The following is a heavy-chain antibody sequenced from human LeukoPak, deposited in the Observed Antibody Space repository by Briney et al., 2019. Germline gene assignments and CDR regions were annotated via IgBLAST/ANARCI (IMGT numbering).Heavy chain of an antibody. V-gene: IGHV3-48*04. CDR3: ARDHYYGSGHYGMDV. CDR1: GFTFSSYN. CDR2: ISSSGSTI. Sequence: GGSLRLSCAASGFTFSSYNMNWVRQAPGKGLEWVSYISSSGSTIYYADSVKGRFTISRDNAKNSLYLQMNSLRAEDTAVYYCARDHYYGSGHYGMDVWGQGTTVTVSS. J-gene: IGHJ6*02. D-gene: IGHD3-10*01.